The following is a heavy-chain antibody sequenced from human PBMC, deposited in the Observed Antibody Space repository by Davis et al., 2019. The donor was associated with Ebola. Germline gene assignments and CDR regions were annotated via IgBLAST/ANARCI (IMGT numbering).Heavy chain of an antibody. D-gene: IGHD3-3*01. V-gene: IGHV4-39*01. CDR1: GGSISSSSYY. CDR2: IYYSGST. J-gene: IGHJ6*03. Sequence: SETLSLTCTVSGGSISSSSYYWGWIRQPPGKGLEWIGSIYYSGSTYYNPSLKSRVTISVDTSKNQFSLKLSSVTAADTAVYYCARPYYDFWSGYHSPYYYMDVWGKGTTVTVSS. CDR3: ARPYYDFWSGYHSPYYYMDV.